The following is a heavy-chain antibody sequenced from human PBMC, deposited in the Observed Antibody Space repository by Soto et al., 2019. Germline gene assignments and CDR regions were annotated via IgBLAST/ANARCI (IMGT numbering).Heavy chain of an antibody. D-gene: IGHD2-2*02. CDR2: IYYSGST. CDR1: GGSISSGGYY. J-gene: IGHJ4*02. Sequence: QVQLQESGPGLVKPSQTLSLTCTVSGGSISSGGYYWSWIRQHPGKGLEWIGYIYYSGSTYYNPSLRSRVTISVDTSKNQFSLKLSSVTAADTAVYYCARAPQCSSTSCYMGGYYFDYWGQGTLVTVSS. V-gene: IGHV4-31*03. CDR3: ARAPQCSSTSCYMGGYYFDY.